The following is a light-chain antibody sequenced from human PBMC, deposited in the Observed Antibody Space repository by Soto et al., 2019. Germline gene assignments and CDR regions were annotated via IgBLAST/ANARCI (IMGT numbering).Light chain of an antibody. CDR3: GTWDSSLSVVV. CDR1: SSNIGSNS. CDR2: DND. Sequence: QSVLTQPPSVSAAPRQTVTISCSGSSSNIGSNSVCWYQQLPGTAPKLVIYDNDKRPSGIPDRFSGSKSGTSATLGITGLQTGDEADYYCGTWDSSLSVVVFGGGTQLTVL. J-gene: IGLJ2*01. V-gene: IGLV1-51*01.